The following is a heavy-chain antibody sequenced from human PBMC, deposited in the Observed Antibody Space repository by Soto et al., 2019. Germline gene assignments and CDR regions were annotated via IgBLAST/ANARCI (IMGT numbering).Heavy chain of an antibody. CDR1: DASINRCGYY. CDR3: ASGDTWGAILAS. D-gene: IGHD4-17*01. V-gene: IGHV4-31*03. Sequence: SETMSLTCTVWDASINRCGYYCNWIRQLPGKGLEWIEYIYFTGSTYYNPSLESRVTISLDTSQNQFSLKLTSVIAADTAVYYCASGDTWGAILASWSQGTLVPVS. CDR2: IYFTGST. J-gene: IGHJ4*02.